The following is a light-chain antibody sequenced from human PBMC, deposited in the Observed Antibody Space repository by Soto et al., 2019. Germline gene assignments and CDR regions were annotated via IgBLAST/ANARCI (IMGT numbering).Light chain of an antibody. CDR3: QQRSNWHSIT. J-gene: IGKJ5*01. CDR1: HSVSSS. Sequence: EIVLTQSPATLSLSPGQRSTLSCRASHSVSSSLAWYQQKPPQAPRLLISDASNRATGIPVSFSGSGSATDFTLTISSLEAQDSAVYYCQQRSNWHSITFGQGTRLEIK. V-gene: IGKV3-11*01. CDR2: DAS.